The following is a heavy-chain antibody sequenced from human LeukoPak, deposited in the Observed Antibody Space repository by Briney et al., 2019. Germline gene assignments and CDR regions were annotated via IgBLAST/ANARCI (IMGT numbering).Heavy chain of an antibody. J-gene: IGHJ5*02. D-gene: IGHD6-19*01. CDR1: GFTFSSYA. CDR3: AKDPYSSGPYNWFDP. V-gene: IGHV3-23*01. CDR2: ISGSGDST. Sequence: PGGSLRLSCAASGFTFSSYAMTWVRQAPGKGLEWVSAISGSGDSTYYADSVKGLFTISRDNSNNRLYLQMNSLRAEDTAGYYCAKDPYSSGPYNWFDPWGQGTQVTVSS.